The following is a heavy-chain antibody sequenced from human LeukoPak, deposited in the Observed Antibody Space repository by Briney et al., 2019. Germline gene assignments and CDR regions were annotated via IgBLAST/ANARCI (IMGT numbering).Heavy chain of an antibody. CDR3: ARYGLLGGVWGSYRFDY. V-gene: IGHV1-69*13. CDR1: GGTFSSYA. J-gene: IGHJ4*02. CDR2: IIPIFGTA. D-gene: IGHD3-16*02. Sequence: SVKVSCKASGGTFSSYAISWVRQAPGQGLEWMGGIIPIFGTADYAQKFQGRVTITADESTSTAYMELSSLRSEDTAVYYCARYGLLGGVWGSYRFDYWGQGTLVTVSS.